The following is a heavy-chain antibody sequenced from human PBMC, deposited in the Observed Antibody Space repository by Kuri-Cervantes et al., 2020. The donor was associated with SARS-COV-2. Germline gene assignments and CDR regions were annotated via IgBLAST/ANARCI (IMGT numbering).Heavy chain of an antibody. D-gene: IGHD2-21*01. CDR1: GGSISSSSYY. CDR2: IYYSGST. V-gene: IGHV4-39*02. CDR3: ARDRVGVHDS. J-gene: IGHJ4*02. Sequence: GSLRLSCTVSGGSISSSSYYWGWIRQPPGKGLEWIGSIYYSGSTYYNPSLKSRVTISVDTSKNQFSLKLSSVTAADTAMYYCARDRVGVHDSWGQGTLVTVSS.